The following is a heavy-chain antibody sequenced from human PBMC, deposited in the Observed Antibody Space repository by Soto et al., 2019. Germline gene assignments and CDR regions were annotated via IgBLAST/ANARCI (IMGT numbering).Heavy chain of an antibody. CDR2: ISYDGSNK. V-gene: IGHV3-30*18. CDR3: AKDTGAGYKYLNWFDP. CDR1: GFTFSSYG. J-gene: IGHJ5*02. D-gene: IGHD5-12*01. Sequence: QVQLVESGGGVVQPGRSLRLSCAASGFTFSSYGMHWVRQAPGKGLEWVAVISYDGSNKYYADSVKGRFTISRDNSKNTLYLQMNSLRAEDTAVYYCAKDTGAGYKYLNWFDPWGQGTLVTVSS.